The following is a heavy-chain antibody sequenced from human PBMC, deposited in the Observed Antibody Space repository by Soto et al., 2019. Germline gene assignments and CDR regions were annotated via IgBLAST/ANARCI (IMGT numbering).Heavy chain of an antibody. J-gene: IGHJ5*02. CDR1: GFTFTSYA. Sequence: EVQLLESGGGLVQPGGSLRLSCAASGFTFTSYAMSWVRQAPGKGLEWVSTINESGGRTYYTDSVKGRFTISRDDSKNTLYLQMNSLRAEDTALYYCAKDARPSSWDQGILVTVSS. CDR2: INESGGRT. V-gene: IGHV3-23*01. CDR3: AKDARPSS.